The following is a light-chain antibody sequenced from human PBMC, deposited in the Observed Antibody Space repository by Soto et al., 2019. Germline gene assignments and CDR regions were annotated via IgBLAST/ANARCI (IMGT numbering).Light chain of an antibody. CDR1: SSDVGSYDL. CDR3: CSYAHSRTPPYV. V-gene: IGLV2-23*01. CDR2: EGS. Sequence: QSVLTQPASVSASPGQSITISCTGTSSDVGSYDLVSWYQHHPGKAPKLIIYEGSKRPSGVSNRFSGSKSGNTASLTISGLLAEDEADYYWCSYAHSRTPPYVVGSGTKVTVL. J-gene: IGLJ1*01.